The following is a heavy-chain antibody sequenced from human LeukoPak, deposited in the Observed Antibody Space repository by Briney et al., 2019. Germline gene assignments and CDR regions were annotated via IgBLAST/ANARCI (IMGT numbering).Heavy chain of an antibody. CDR2: ISPTGGNT. Sequence: ASVKVSCKASGYTFTNYYMQWVRQAPGQGLEWMGMISPTGGNTNYAQNFQGRATMTRDTSTTTVYMELSSLRSEDTAVYYCARLYGRYSGTYQDYWGQGTLVTVSS. V-gene: IGHV1-46*01. J-gene: IGHJ4*02. CDR1: GYTFTNYY. CDR3: ARLYGRYSGTYQDY. D-gene: IGHD1-26*01.